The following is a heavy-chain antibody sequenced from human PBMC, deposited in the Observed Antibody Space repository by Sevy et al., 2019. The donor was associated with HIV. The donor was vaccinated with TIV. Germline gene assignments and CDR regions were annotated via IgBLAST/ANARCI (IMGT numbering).Heavy chain of an antibody. CDR1: GFSVSSNY. J-gene: IGHJ4*02. Sequence: GGSLRLSCAASGFSVSSNYMSWVRQAPGKGPEWVSAITASGPSTYYADSVKGRFTISRDVSKGILYLQMNSLTAEDTAIFYCAKTLQKLPFHPHYFDYWGQGTLVTVSS. V-gene: IGHV3-23*01. CDR3: AKTLQKLPFHPHYFDY. D-gene: IGHD2-21*02. CDR2: ITASGPST.